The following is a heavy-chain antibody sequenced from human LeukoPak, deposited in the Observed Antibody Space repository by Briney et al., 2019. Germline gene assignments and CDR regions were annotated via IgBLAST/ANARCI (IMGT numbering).Heavy chain of an antibody. Sequence: GGSLRLSCAASGFTFSSYWMSWVRQAPGKGLEWVANIKQDGSEKYYVDSVKGRFTISRDNAKNSLYLQMNSLRAEDTAVYYCASSVDSSFYYMDVWGKGTTVTVSS. CDR3: ASSVDSSFYYMDV. CDR2: IKQDGSEK. CDR1: GFTFSSYW. V-gene: IGHV3-7*01. D-gene: IGHD3-22*01. J-gene: IGHJ6*03.